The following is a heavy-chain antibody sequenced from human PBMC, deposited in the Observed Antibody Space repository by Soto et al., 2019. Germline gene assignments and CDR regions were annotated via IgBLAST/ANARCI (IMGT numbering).Heavy chain of an antibody. D-gene: IGHD2-8*02. CDR2: IYYSGST. J-gene: IGHJ4*02. CDR1: GGSISSDGYY. CDR3: ARGRIYWAGFDY. Sequence: QVQLQESGPGLVKPSQTLSLTCTVSGGSISSDGYYWSWIRQHPGKGLEWIGYIYYSGSTYYNPSLKSRVTISVDTSKNQFSLKLSSVTAADTAVYYCARGRIYWAGFDYWGQGTLVTVSS. V-gene: IGHV4-31*03.